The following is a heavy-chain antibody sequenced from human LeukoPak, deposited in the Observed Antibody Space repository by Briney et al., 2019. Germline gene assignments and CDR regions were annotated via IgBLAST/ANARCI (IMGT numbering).Heavy chain of an antibody. V-gene: IGHV5-51*01. J-gene: IGHJ2*01. CDR3: ARRAPRYCSGGSCYSEWYFDL. CDR2: VYPGDSDT. Sequence: GESLKSSCKGSGYSFTSYCIGCVRQMPGKGLEWLGIVYPGDSDTRYSPSFQGQVTISADKSISTGYLQRSSLKASDTAMYCCARRAPRYCSGGSCYSEWYFDLWGRGTLVTVSS. CDR1: GYSFTSYC. D-gene: IGHD2-15*01.